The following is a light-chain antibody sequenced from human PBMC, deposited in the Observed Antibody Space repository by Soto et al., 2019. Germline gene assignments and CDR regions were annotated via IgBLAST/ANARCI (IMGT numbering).Light chain of an antibody. J-gene: IGKJ1*01. CDR1: QSISSW. CDR3: QQYNAYPWT. CDR2: KAS. Sequence: DIQMTQSPSTLSASVGDRVTSTCRASQSISSWLAWYQQKPGKAPKLLIYKASTLESGVPSNFSGSGSGTEFTLTISSLQPEDFATYYCQQYNAYPWTFGHGTKVHIK. V-gene: IGKV1-5*03.